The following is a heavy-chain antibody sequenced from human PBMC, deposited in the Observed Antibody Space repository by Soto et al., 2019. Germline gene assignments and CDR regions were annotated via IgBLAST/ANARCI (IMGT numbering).Heavy chain of an antibody. CDR2: ILYAGSA. V-gene: IGHV4-31*03. CDR3: ALEVITPTDADGLDI. D-gene: IGHD2-21*01. CDR1: GGSIRNDNYL. Sequence: QVQLQESGPGLVKPSHTLSLTCTVSGGSIRNDNYLWRWFRHLPAKRLEWIGYILYAGSAYYNPSLIGRVTLLVDTTKNQFSMNLNSVTAADTATYSCALEVITPTDADGLDIWGQGTMVTVSS. J-gene: IGHJ3*02.